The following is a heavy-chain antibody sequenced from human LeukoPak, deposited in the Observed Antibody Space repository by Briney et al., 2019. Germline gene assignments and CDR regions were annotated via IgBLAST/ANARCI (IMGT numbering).Heavy chain of an antibody. D-gene: IGHD2-15*01. CDR3: ARDATSDDGIDY. J-gene: IGHJ4*02. V-gene: IGHV1-69*13. CDR2: IIPIFGTA. Sequence: SVKVSCKASGGTFSSYAISWVRQAPGQGLEWMGGIIPIFGTANYAQKFQGRVTITADESTSTAYMELSSLRSEDTAVYYCARDATSDDGIDYWGRGTLVTVSS. CDR1: GGTFSSYA.